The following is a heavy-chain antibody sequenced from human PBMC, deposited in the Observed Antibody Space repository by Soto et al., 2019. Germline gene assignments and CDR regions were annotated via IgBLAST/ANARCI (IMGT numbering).Heavy chain of an antibody. Sequence: QVQLEQSGAEVKKPGASVKVSCKASGYTFSSYGISWVRQAPGRGLEWMGWISGYNGNTNYELKFQDRVTMTTDTSTNTAYMELRSLRSDDTAVYYCAREGIGVYYYEGMDVWGQGTTVTVSS. CDR1: GYTFSSYG. CDR2: ISGYNGNT. D-gene: IGHD6-19*01. CDR3: AREGIGVYYYEGMDV. J-gene: IGHJ6*02. V-gene: IGHV1-18*01.